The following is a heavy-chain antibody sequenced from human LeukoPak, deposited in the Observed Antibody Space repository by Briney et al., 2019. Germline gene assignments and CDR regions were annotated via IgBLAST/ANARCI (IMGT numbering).Heavy chain of an antibody. CDR3: ARVSTWTYYYYYYMDV. V-gene: IGHV3-74*01. CDR1: GFTFSSYW. D-gene: IGHD2/OR15-2a*01. Sequence: PGGSLRLSCAASGFTFSSYWMHWVRQAPGKGLVCVSRFNSDGSNTRYADSVKGRFTISRDNSKNTLYLQMNSLRAEDTAVYYCARVSTWTYYYYYYMDVWGKGTTVTVSS. CDR2: FNSDGSNT. J-gene: IGHJ6*03.